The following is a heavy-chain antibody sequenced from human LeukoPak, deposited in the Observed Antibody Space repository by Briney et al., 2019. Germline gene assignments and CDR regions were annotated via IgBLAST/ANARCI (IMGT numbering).Heavy chain of an antibody. Sequence: PSETLSLTCAVSGGSISSSNRWSWVRQPPGKGLEWIGEIYHSGSTNYNPSLKSLVTISVDKSKNQFSLKLSSVTAADTAVYYCARDDLSGNYAFDIWGQARLVTVSS. V-gene: IGHV4-4*02. D-gene: IGHD1-14*01. CDR2: IYHSGST. J-gene: IGHJ3*02. CDR3: ARDDLSGNYAFDI. CDR1: GGSISSSNR.